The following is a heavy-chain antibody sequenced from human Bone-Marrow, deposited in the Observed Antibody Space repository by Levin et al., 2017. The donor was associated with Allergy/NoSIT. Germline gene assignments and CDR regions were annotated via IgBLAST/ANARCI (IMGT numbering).Heavy chain of an antibody. CDR2: IAWNSGNI. Sequence: GGSLRLSCAASGFTFDHHAMHWVRQAPGKGLQWVSGIAWNSGNIDYAESVKGRFTISRDNAKNSLYLQMNSLRSEDTAFYFCAKDLSGALGDTGLDNWGQGTLVIVSS. CDR1: GFTFDHHA. J-gene: IGHJ4*02. V-gene: IGHV3-9*01. CDR3: AKDLSGALGDTGLDN. D-gene: IGHD3-16*01.